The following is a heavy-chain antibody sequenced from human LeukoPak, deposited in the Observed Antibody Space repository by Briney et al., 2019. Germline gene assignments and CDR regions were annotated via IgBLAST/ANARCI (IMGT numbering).Heavy chain of an antibody. Sequence: GGSLRLSCAASGFTFSSYGMHWVRQAPGKGLEWVAVIWYDGSNKYYADSVKGRFTISRDNSKNTLYLQMNSLRAEDTAVYYCARDSVGATQSDYWGQGTLVTVSS. J-gene: IGHJ4*02. CDR2: IWYDGSNK. CDR3: ARDSVGATQSDY. V-gene: IGHV3-33*01. D-gene: IGHD1-26*01. CDR1: GFTFSSYG.